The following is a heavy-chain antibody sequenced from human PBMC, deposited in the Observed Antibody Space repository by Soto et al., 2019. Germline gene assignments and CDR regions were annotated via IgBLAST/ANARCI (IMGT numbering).Heavy chain of an antibody. V-gene: IGHV4-28*03. D-gene: IGHD2-15*01. CDR3: ARGRERVYCSGGSCYSLGLYGMDV. CDR2: IYYSGST. Sequence: QVQLQESGPGLVKPSDTLSLTCAVSGYSISSSNWWGWIRQPPGKGLEWIGYIYYSGSTYYNPSLKSRVTMSVDTSKTQFSLKLSSVTAVDTAVYYCARGRERVYCSGGSCYSLGLYGMDVWGQGTTVTVSS. CDR1: GYSISSSNW. J-gene: IGHJ6*02.